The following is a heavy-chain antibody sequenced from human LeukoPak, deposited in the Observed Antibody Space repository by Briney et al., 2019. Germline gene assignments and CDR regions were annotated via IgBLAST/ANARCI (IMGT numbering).Heavy chain of an antibody. D-gene: IGHD5-24*01. Sequence: GGSLRLSCAASGFTFSIYWMSWVRQAPGKGLEWVANINQDGSEKYYVDSVKGRFTISRDNAKNSLYLQMNSLRVEDTAVYYCAKEGRSLQTYWGQGTLVTVSS. J-gene: IGHJ4*02. CDR2: INQDGSEK. CDR3: AKEGRSLQTY. V-gene: IGHV3-7*03. CDR1: GFTFSIYW.